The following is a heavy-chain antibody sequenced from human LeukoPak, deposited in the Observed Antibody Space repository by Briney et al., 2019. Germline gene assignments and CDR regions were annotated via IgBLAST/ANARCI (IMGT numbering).Heavy chain of an antibody. J-gene: IGHJ6*02. Sequence: SETLSLTCTVSGGSISSYYWSWLRQPPGKGLEWIGYIYYSGSPNYNPSLKSRVTISVDTSKNQFSLKLSSVTAADTAVYYCASSLNAGYSSGWYNTAYYYGMDVWGQGTTVTVSS. V-gene: IGHV4-59*08. CDR3: ASSLNAGYSSGWYNTAYYYGMDV. D-gene: IGHD6-19*01. CDR2: IYYSGSP. CDR1: GGSISSYY.